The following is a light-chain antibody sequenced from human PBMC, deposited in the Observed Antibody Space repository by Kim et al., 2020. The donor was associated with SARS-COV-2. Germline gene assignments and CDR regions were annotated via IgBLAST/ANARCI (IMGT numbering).Light chain of an antibody. CDR2: EDN. V-gene: IGLV6-57*02. CDR3: QSYDSSNHVV. CDR1: SASTASNY. Sequence: KRVIISCTGSSASTASNYEQWYQQHPGSAHTTVTYEDNQSPSGVPARFSGSIDSSANTASLTISGLKTEDEADYYCQSYDSSNHVVFGGGTQLTVL. J-gene: IGLJ2*01.